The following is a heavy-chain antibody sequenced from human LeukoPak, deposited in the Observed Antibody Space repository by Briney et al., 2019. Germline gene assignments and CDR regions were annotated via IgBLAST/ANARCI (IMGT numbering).Heavy chain of an antibody. CDR2: ISYDGSNK. CDR3: ARDYYGSGSYDY. J-gene: IGHJ4*02. CDR1: GFTFSSYA. Sequence: GRSLRLSCAASGFTFSSYAMHWVRQAPGKGLEWVAVISYDGSNKYYADSVKGRFPISRDNSKNTLYLQMNSLRAEDTAVYYCARDYYGSGSYDYWGQGTLVTVSS. D-gene: IGHD3-10*01. V-gene: IGHV3-30-3*01.